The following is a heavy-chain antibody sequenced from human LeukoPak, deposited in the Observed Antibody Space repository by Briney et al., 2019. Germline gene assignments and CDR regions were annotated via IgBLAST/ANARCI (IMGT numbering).Heavy chain of an antibody. CDR3: AKDLTQLSYNWFDP. CDR1: GFNFSNYW. D-gene: IGHD5-18*01. Sequence: QPGGSLRLSCGASGFNFSNYWMTWVRQAPGKGLEWVAFIRYDGSNKYYADSVKGRFTISRDNSKNTLYLQMNSLRAEDTAVYYCAKDLTQLSYNWFDPWGQGTLVTVSS. V-gene: IGHV3-30*02. CDR2: IRYDGSNK. J-gene: IGHJ5*02.